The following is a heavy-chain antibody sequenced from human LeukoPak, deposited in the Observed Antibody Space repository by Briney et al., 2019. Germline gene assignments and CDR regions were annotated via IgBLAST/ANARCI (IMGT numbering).Heavy chain of an antibody. CDR3: GRVRVRGIITYYFDY. CDR1: GFTFSSYW. V-gene: IGHV3-7*01. D-gene: IGHD3-10*01. Sequence: GGSLRLSCAASGFTFSSYWMSWVRQAPGKGLEWVANIKQDGSEKYYEDSVKGRFTISRDNAKNSLCLQMNRVRAEDTAVYYCGRVRVRGIITYYFDYWGQGTLVTVSS. CDR2: IKQDGSEK. J-gene: IGHJ4*02.